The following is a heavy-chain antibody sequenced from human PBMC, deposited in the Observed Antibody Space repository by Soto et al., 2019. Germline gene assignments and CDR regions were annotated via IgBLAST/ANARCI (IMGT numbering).Heavy chain of an antibody. CDR2: INHSGST. Sequence: SETLSLTCAVYDGSFSDYYWSWIRQPPGKGLEWIGDINHSGSTNYNPSLKSRVTISVDTSKNQFSLKLSSVTAADTAVYYCARGDTAMITYYYFYYGMDVWGQGTTVTVSS. D-gene: IGHD5-18*01. V-gene: IGHV4-34*01. J-gene: IGHJ6*02. CDR3: ARGDTAMITYYYFYYGMDV. CDR1: DGSFSDYY.